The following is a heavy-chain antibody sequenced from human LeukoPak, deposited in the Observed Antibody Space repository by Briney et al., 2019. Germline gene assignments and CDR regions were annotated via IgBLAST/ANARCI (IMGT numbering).Heavy chain of an antibody. CDR2: IYYSGST. J-gene: IGHJ4*02. CDR3: ARHYRYYDILTGYYNPYYFDC. CDR1: GGSISSYY. Sequence: PSETLSLTCTVSGGSISSYYWSWIRQPPGKGLEWIGYIYYSGSTNYNPSLKSRVTISVDTSKNQFSLKLSSVTAADTAVYYCARHYRYYDILTGYYNPYYFDCWGQGTLVTVSS. D-gene: IGHD3-9*01. V-gene: IGHV4-59*08.